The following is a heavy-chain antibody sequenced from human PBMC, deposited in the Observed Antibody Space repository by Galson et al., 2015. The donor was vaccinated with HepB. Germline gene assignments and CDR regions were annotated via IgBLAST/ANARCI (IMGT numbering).Heavy chain of an antibody. V-gene: IGHV3-23*01. J-gene: IGHJ4*02. Sequence: SLRLSCADSGFTFSSYWMSWVRQAPGKGLEWVSAISGSGGSTYYADSVKGRFTISRDNSKNTLYLQMNSLRAEDTAVYYCAKGSTAAAGGDFDYWGQGTLVTVSS. D-gene: IGHD6-13*01. CDR1: GFTFSSYW. CDR2: ISGSGGST. CDR3: AKGSTAAAGGDFDY.